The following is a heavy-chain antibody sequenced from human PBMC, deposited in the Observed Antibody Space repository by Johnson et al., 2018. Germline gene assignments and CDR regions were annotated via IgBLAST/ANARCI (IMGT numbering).Heavy chain of an antibody. D-gene: IGHD1-26*01. J-gene: IGHJ6*02. CDR1: GFTFDDYA. V-gene: IGHV3-43D*04. CDR2: IGWDGAST. CDR3: SKDMFGGGATWEDYYYYGMDV. Sequence: VQLVQSGGGLVQPGRSLRLSCAASGFTFDDYAMHWVRPAPGKGLEWVSLIGWDGASTYYADSVKGRFTISRDNSKNFLYLQMNSLRAEDLGLYFCSKDMFGGGATWEDYYYYGMDVWGQGTTVTVSS.